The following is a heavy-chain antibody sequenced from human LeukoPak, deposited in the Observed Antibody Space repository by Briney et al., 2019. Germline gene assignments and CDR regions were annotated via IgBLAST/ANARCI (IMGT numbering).Heavy chain of an antibody. CDR2: ISSSSSYI. CDR3: ARQPTGYCSGGSCYPDFDY. Sequence: PGGSLRLSCAASGFTFSSYSMNWVRQAPGKGLEWVSSISSSSSYIYYADSVKGRFTISRDNAKNSLYLQMNSLRAEDTAVYYCARQPTGYCSGGSCYPDFDYWGQGPVVTVSS. CDR1: GFTFSSYS. J-gene: IGHJ4*02. V-gene: IGHV3-21*01. D-gene: IGHD2-15*01.